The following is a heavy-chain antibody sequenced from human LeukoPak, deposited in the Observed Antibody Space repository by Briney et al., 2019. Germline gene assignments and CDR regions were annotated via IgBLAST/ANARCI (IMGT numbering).Heavy chain of an antibody. J-gene: IGHJ4*02. Sequence: GGPLRLSCAASGFTFSSYAMSWARQAPGKALEWVSAISGSGGSTYYADSVKGRLTISRDNSKNTLYLQMNSLRAEDTAVYYCAKGQLGFLEWLFHLFDYWGQGTLVTVSS. CDR3: AKGQLGFLEWLFHLFDY. D-gene: IGHD3-3*01. CDR2: ISGSGGST. CDR1: GFTFSSYA. V-gene: IGHV3-23*01.